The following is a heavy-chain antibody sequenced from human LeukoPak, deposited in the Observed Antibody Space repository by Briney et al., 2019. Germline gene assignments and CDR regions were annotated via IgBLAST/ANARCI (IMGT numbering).Heavy chain of an antibody. Sequence: SETLSLTCTVSGGSISSYCWSWIRQPAGKGLEWIGRIYTSGSTNYNPSLKSRVTMSVDTSKNQFSLKLSSVTAADTAVYYCARDGFAGLVAPAPMRYYYYYMDVWGKGTTVTVSS. CDR2: IYTSGST. CDR3: ARDGFAGLVAPAPMRYYYYYMDV. CDR1: GGSISSYC. J-gene: IGHJ6*03. V-gene: IGHV4-4*07. D-gene: IGHD2-2*01.